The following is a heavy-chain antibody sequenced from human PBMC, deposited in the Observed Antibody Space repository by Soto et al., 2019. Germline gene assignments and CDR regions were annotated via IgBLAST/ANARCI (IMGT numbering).Heavy chain of an antibody. CDR2: ISGSSSYL. D-gene: IGHD1-26*01. CDR1: GFTFSSYS. J-gene: IGHJ1*01. V-gene: IGHV3-21*01. Sequence: VQLVQSGGGLVKPGGSLRLSCAASGFTFSSYSMNWLRQAPWQGLAWVSSISGSSSYLYYADSVKGRFTISRDNAQNSLFRQMKSLRAEDTAVYYFARVRIVGATSEYFQHWGQGTLVTVSS. CDR3: ARVRIVGATSEYFQH.